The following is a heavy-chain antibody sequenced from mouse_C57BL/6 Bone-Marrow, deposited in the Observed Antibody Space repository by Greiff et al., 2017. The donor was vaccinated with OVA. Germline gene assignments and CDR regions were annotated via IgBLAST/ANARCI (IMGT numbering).Heavy chain of an antibody. J-gene: IGHJ3*01. CDR3: ARRLYYGNYVY. CDR1: GYTFTSYG. CDR2: IYPRSGNT. D-gene: IGHD2-1*01. Sequence: QVQLQQSGAELARPGASVKLSCKASGYTFTSYGISWVKQRTGQGLEWIGEIYPRSGNTYSNEKFTGKATLTADKSSSTAYMALRSLTSEDSAVYFCARRLYYGNYVYWGQGTLVTVSA. V-gene: IGHV1-81*01.